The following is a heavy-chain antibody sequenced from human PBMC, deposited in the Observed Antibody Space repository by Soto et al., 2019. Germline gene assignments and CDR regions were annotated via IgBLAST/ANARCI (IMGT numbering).Heavy chain of an antibody. V-gene: IGHV3-21*01. CDR3: ARGPYYHWMDV. CDR1: GFTFSSYS. CDR2: SSSSGSI. J-gene: IGHJ6*02. D-gene: IGHD3-3*01. Sequence: GGSLRLSCAGSGFTFSSYSMNWVRQAPGKGLEWVSSSSSSGSIYYEDSVKGRFTISRDNARNELYLEMKSLRAEDTAVYHCARGPYYHWMDVWGQGTTVTVSS.